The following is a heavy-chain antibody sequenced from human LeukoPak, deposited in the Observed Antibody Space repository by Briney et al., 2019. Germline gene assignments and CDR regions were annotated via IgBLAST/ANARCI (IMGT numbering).Heavy chain of an antibody. J-gene: IGHJ6*03. V-gene: IGHV3-20*04. CDR3: ARGSVQLWLRDTYYYMDV. D-gene: IGHD5-18*01. CDR2: INWNGRIT. CDR1: GFTFDDYA. Sequence: GESLRLSCAASGFTFDDYAMNWVRQVPGRGLEWVSGINWNGRITEYADSVKDRFTISRQNTKNSLYLHMNNLGGEDTALYFCARGSVQLWLRDTYYYMDVWGKGTTVTVSS.